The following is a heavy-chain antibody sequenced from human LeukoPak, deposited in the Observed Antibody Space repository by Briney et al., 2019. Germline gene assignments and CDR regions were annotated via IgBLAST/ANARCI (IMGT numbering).Heavy chain of an antibody. Sequence: GGSLRLSCAASSFAFNNAWMNWVRQAPGKGLEWVGRIKSKTDGATTDHAAPVKDRFTISRDDSKNTLYLEMNSLKIDDTAMYYCTTDHWGFGDWGQGTLLIVSS. D-gene: IGHD7-27*01. CDR3: TTDHWGFGD. CDR2: IKSKTDGATT. J-gene: IGHJ4*02. CDR1: SFAFNNAW. V-gene: IGHV3-15*07.